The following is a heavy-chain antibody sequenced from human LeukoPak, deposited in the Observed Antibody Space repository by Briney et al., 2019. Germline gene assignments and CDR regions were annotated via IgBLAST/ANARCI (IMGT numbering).Heavy chain of an antibody. Sequence: GGSLRLSCAASGFTFSSYWMSWVRQAPGKGLEWVANIKQDGSEKYYVDSVKGRFTISRHNSKNTLYLQMNSLRAEDTAVYYCAGPPNCGGDCYYFQHWGQGTLVTVSS. V-gene: IGHV3-7*03. CDR3: AGPPNCGGDCYYFQH. CDR2: IKQDGSEK. CDR1: GFTFSSYW. J-gene: IGHJ1*01. D-gene: IGHD2-21*02.